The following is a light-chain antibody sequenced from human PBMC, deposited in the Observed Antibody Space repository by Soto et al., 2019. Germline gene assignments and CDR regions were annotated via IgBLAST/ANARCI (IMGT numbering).Light chain of an antibody. V-gene: IGKV4-1*01. Sequence: DIVMTQSPDSLAVSLGERATINCKSSQSVLYSSNHKNYLAWYQQKPGQPPKLLIYWASTRESGVPDPFSGSGSGTDFTLTISSLQAEDVAVYYCQQYYSTPQTFGQGTRLEIK. CDR3: QQYYSTPQT. CDR1: QSVLYSSNHKNY. CDR2: WAS. J-gene: IGKJ5*01.